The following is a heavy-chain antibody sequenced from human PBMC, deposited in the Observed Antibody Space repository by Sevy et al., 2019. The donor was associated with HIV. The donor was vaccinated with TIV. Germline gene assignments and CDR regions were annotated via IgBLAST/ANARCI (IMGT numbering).Heavy chain of an antibody. CDR2: VYYIGGT. CDR3: ARRNDFDI. V-gene: IGHV4-59*08. J-gene: IGHJ3*02. Sequence: SETLSLTCTVSGGSINSDHWNWIRQPPGKGLEWIGYVYYIGGTNYNPSLKNRVTISVDRTKNQFSLKLTSVTAADTAVYYRARRNDFDIWGHGTMVTVSS. CDR1: GGSINSDH.